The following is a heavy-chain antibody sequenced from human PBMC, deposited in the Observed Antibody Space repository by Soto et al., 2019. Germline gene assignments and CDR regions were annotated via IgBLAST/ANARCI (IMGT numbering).Heavy chain of an antibody. D-gene: IGHD6-13*01. CDR1: GYTFTSYA. J-gene: IGHJ5*02. V-gene: IGHV1-3*01. CDR3: ATQHPEAAALVHNWFDP. Sequence: ASVKVSCKASGYTFTSYAMHWVRQAPGQRLEWMGWINAGNGNTKYSQKFQGRVTITRDTSASTAYMELSSLRSEDTAVYYCATQHPEAAALVHNWFDPWGQGTLVTVSS. CDR2: INAGNGNT.